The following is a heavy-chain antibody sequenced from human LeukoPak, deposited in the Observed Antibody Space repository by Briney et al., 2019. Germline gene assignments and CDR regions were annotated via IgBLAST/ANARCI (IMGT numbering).Heavy chain of an antibody. D-gene: IGHD4-23*01. Sequence: SQTLSLTCTVSGGSISSGSYYWSWIRQPAGKGLEWIGRIYTSGSTNYNPSLKSRVTISVDTSKNQFSLKLSSVTAADTAVYYCARDREVVTPYYYYYYMDVWGKGTTVTISS. J-gene: IGHJ6*03. CDR2: IYTSGST. CDR1: GGSISSGSYY. V-gene: IGHV4-61*02. CDR3: ARDREVVTPYYYYYYMDV.